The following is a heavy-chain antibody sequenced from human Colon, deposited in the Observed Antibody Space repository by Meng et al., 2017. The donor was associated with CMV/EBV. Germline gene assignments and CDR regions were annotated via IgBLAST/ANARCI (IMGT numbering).Heavy chain of an antibody. V-gene: IGHV3-30*04. CDR3: AKGGYTGLGYCSSTNCYGDH. J-gene: IGHJ4*02. CDR2: ISYDGSNK. CDR1: GFTFSSYA. Sequence: GESLKISCAASGFTFSSYAMHWVRQAPGKGLEWVAVISYDGSNKYYADSVKGRFTISRDNSKNTLYLQMNSLRAEDTAVYYCAKGGYTGLGYCSSTNCYGDHWGQGTRVTVSS. D-gene: IGHD2-2*01.